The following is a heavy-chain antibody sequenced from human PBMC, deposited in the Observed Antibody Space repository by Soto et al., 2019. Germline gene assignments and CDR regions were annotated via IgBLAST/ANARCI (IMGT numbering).Heavy chain of an antibody. J-gene: IGHJ4*02. D-gene: IGHD4-17*01. CDR3: ASSSYGDGYYFDY. Sequence: EVQLVESGGGLVKPGGSLRLSCAASGFTFSSYSMNWVRQAPGKGLEWVSSISSSSSYIYYADSVKGRFTISRDNAKNSLYLQMNSLRAEDTAVYYCASSSYGDGYYFDYWGQGTLVTVSS. V-gene: IGHV3-21*01. CDR2: ISSSSSYI. CDR1: GFTFSSYS.